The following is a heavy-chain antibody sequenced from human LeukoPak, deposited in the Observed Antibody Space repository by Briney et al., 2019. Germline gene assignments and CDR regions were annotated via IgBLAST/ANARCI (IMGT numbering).Heavy chain of an antibody. CDR1: GYTFTSYA. V-gene: IGHV7-4-1*02. CDR3: AKGTTYYYGSGSYYNGEPPDY. Sequence: ASVKVSCKASGYTFTSYAMNWVRQAPGQGLEWMGWINTNTGNPTYAQGFTGRFVFSLDTSVSTAYLQISSLKAEDTAVYYCAKGTTYYYGSGSYYNGEPPDYWGQGTLVTVSS. J-gene: IGHJ4*02. D-gene: IGHD3-10*01. CDR2: INTNTGNP.